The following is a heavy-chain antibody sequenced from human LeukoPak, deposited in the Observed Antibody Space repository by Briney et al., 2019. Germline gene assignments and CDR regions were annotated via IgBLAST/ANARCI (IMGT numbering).Heavy chain of an antibody. J-gene: IGHJ4*02. Sequence: SVKVSCKASGGTFSSYAISWVRQAPGQGLEWMGGIIPIFGTANYAQKFQGRVTITADESTSTAYMELSSLRSEDTAVNYCAREGCSGGSCSYYFDYWGQGTLVTVSS. CDR1: GGTFSSYA. V-gene: IGHV1-69*13. D-gene: IGHD2-15*01. CDR2: IIPIFGTA. CDR3: AREGCSGGSCSYYFDY.